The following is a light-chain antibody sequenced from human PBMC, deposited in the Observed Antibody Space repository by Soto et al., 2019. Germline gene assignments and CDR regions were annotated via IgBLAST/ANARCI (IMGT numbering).Light chain of an antibody. CDR1: QGIRND. Sequence: AIQMTQSPSSLSASVGDRVTITCRASQGIRNDLDWFQQKPGKAPKLLTYAASNLQSGVPARFSGSGSGTDFTLTISSLQPEDFATYYCLQKYFYPFTFGPGTKVGIK. V-gene: IGKV1-6*01. CDR3: LQKYFYPFT. CDR2: AAS. J-gene: IGKJ3*01.